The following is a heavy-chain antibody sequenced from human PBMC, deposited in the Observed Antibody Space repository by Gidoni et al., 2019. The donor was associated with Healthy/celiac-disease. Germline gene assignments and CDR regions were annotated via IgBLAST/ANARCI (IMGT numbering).Heavy chain of an antibody. D-gene: IGHD6-19*01. V-gene: IGHV3-23*01. Sequence: GRFTISRDNSKNTLYLQMNSLRSEDTAVYYCAKDLKYSSGWYPFDYWGQGTLVTVSS. CDR3: AKDLKYSSGWYPFDY. J-gene: IGHJ4*02.